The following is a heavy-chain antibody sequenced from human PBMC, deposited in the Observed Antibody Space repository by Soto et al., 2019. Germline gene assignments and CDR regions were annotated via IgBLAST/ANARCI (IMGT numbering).Heavy chain of an antibody. D-gene: IGHD5-18*01. Sequence: QVQLVESGGGVVQPGTSLRLSCAASGFTFSSYGMHWVRQAPGKALEWVTIISYDGSYEYYATSVKGRFTISRDNSRNTLYLQMNSLRAEDTAVYYCANNRGYNYEGAPLDCWGQGTLVTVSS. J-gene: IGHJ4*02. CDR3: ANNRGYNYEGAPLDC. CDR2: ISYDGSYE. V-gene: IGHV3-30*18. CDR1: GFTFSSYG.